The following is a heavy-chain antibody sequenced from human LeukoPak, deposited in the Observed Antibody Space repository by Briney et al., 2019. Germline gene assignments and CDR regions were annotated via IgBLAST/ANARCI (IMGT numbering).Heavy chain of an antibody. Sequence: ASVKVSCKASGYTFTSYGISWVRQAPGQGLEWMGWISAYNGNTNYAQKLQGRVTMTTDTSTSTAYMELRSLRSDDTAVYYCARDQGYSNYRHYYGMDVWGQGTTVTVSS. CDR3: ARDQGYSNYRHYYGMDV. V-gene: IGHV1-18*01. CDR1: GYTFTSYG. D-gene: IGHD4-11*01. CDR2: ISAYNGNT. J-gene: IGHJ6*02.